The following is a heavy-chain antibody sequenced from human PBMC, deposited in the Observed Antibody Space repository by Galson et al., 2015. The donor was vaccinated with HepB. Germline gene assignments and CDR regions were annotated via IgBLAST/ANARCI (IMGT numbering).Heavy chain of an antibody. Sequence: SLRLSCAASGFTVGASYMSWVRQAPGKGLEWVSVIYDGGSIYYADFAKGRFTISRDNSKNTLYLQMTSLRAKDTAVYYCARGTSVYCTRATCYREGSFDYWGQGTLVTVSS. V-gene: IGHV3-66*01. CDR1: GFTVGASY. CDR2: IYDGGSI. CDR3: ARGTSVYCTRATCYREGSFDY. J-gene: IGHJ4*02. D-gene: IGHD2-2*01.